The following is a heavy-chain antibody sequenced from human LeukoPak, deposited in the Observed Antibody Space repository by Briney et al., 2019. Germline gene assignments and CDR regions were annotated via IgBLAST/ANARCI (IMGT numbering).Heavy chain of an antibody. CDR3: ARRYCSGADCYGGDSHYYMDV. V-gene: IGHV3-7*01. CDR1: GFTSGSYW. CDR2: IKQDGSEK. D-gene: IGHD2-2*01. Sequence: GGSLRLSCAASGFTSGSYWMTWVRQAPGKGLEWVANIKQDGSEKYYVDSVKGRFTISRDNAKNSLYLQMNSLRAEDTAVYYCARRYCSGADCYGGDSHYYMDVWGKGTTVTISS. J-gene: IGHJ6*03.